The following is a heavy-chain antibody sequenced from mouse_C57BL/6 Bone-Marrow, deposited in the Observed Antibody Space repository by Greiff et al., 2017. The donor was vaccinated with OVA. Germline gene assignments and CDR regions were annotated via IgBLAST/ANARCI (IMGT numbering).Heavy chain of an antibody. Sequence: EVKLMESGGDLVKPGGSLKLSCAASGFTFSSYGMSWVRQTPDKRLEWVATISSGGSYTYYPDSVKGRFTISRDNAKNTLYLQMSSLKSEDTAMYYCARQEAVVATDYWGQGTTLTVSS. V-gene: IGHV5-6*01. J-gene: IGHJ2*01. CDR1: GFTFSSYG. CDR3: ARQEAVVATDY. CDR2: ISSGGSYT. D-gene: IGHD1-1*01.